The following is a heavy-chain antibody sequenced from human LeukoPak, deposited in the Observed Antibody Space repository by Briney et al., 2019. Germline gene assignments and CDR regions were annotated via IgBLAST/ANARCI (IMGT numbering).Heavy chain of an antibody. Sequence: GGSLRLSCAASGFTFSSYNMSWVRQAPGKRLEWVSSITSSSSYVFYADSVKGRFTISRDNTKNSLYLQMNRLRAEDTAVYYCAQPRQTWSPAPTDYWGQGTLVTLSS. CDR2: ITSSSSYV. J-gene: IGHJ4*02. D-gene: IGHD1-14*01. CDR3: AQPRQTWSPAPTDY. V-gene: IGHV3-21*04. CDR1: GFTFSSYN.